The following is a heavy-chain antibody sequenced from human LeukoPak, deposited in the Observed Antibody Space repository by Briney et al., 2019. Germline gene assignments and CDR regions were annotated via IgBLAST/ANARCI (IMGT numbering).Heavy chain of an antibody. J-gene: IGHJ4*02. D-gene: IGHD2-15*01. CDR2: INTNSGGT. CDR1: GYTFTGYY. Sequence: ASVKVSCKASGYTFTGYYMHWVRQAPGQGLEWMGRINTNSGGTNYAQKFQGRVTMTRDTSISTAYMELSRLRSDDTAVYYCATWAGCSGGSCYSRTDYWGQGTLVTVSS. CDR3: ATWAGCSGGSCYSRTDY. V-gene: IGHV1-2*06.